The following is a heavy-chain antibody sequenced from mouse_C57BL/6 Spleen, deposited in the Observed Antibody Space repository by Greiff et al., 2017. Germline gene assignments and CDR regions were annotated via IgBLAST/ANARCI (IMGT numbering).Heavy chain of an antibody. Sequence: EVKLMESEGGLVQPGSSMKLSCTASGFTFSDYYMAWVRQVPEQGLEWVANINYDGSSTYYLDSLKSRFIISRDNAKNILYLQMSSLKSEDTATYYCARDSYYGSSYRGYAMDYWGQGTSVTVSS. V-gene: IGHV5-16*01. J-gene: IGHJ4*01. CDR3: ARDSYYGSSYRGYAMDY. D-gene: IGHD1-1*01. CDR1: GFTFSDYY. CDR2: INYDGSST.